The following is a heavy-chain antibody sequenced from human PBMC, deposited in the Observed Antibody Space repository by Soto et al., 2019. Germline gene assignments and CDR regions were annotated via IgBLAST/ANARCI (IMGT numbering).Heavy chain of an antibody. CDR1: GGSISSSSYY. D-gene: IGHD6-19*01. V-gene: IGHV4-39*01. Sequence: SETLSLTCTVSGGSISSSSYYWGWIRQPPGKGLEWIGSIYYSGSTYYNPSLKSRVTISVDTSKNQFSLKLSSVTAADTAVYYCARQGYSSGSYWGQGTLVTVS. CDR3: ARQGYSSGSY. J-gene: IGHJ4*02. CDR2: IYYSGST.